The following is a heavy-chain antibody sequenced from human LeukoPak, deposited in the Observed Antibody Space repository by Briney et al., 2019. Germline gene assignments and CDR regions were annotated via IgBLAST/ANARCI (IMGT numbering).Heavy chain of an antibody. J-gene: IGHJ5*02. CDR2: IKQDGSEK. D-gene: IGHD3-10*01. V-gene: IGHV3-7*01. Sequence: GGSLRLSCAASGFTFSSYWMSWVRQAPGKGLEWVANIKQDGSEKYYVDSVKGRFTISRDNAKNSLYLQMNSLRAEDTAMYYCARRATTMVRGVIPSNWFDPWGQGTLVTVSS. CDR3: ARRATTMVRGVIPSNWFDP. CDR1: GFTFSSYW.